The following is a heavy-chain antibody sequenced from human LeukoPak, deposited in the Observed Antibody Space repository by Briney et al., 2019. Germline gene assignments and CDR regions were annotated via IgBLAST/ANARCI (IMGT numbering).Heavy chain of an antibody. CDR3: ARSSITMIVVVT. Sequence: PSETLSLTCAVYGGSFSGYYWSWIRQPPGKGLEWIGEINHSGSTNYNPSLKSRVTISVDTSKNQFSLKLSSVAAADTAVYYCARSSITMIVVVTWGQGTLVTVSS. CDR2: INHSGST. J-gene: IGHJ5*02. D-gene: IGHD3-22*01. CDR1: GGSFSGYY. V-gene: IGHV4-34*01.